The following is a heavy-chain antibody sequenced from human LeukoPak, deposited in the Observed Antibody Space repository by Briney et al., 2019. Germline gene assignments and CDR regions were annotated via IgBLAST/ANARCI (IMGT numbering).Heavy chain of an antibody. J-gene: IGHJ5*02. Sequence: SETLSLTCGVYGGSFSNYFWAWIRQSPAKGLEWVGEINQSGDTDYNPSLKSRANISIDTSRSQFSLTLSSVTAADTAIYYRARVVGIAVVPGASEDNYFDPWGQGTQVTVSS. V-gene: IGHV4-34*01. CDR3: ARVVGIAVVPGASEDNYFDP. CDR1: GGSFSNYF. CDR2: INQSGDT. D-gene: IGHD2-21*01.